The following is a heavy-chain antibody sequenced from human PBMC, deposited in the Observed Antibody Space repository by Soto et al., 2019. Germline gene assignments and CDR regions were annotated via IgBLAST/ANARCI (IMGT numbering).Heavy chain of an antibody. V-gene: IGHV4-4*08. CDR1: GGSISTNC. J-gene: IGHJ5*02. Sequence: SETLSLTCTVSGGSISTNCWSWIRQPPGKGLEWIGYISSSGYTNYNASLKSRITISIDTSKNQFSLKLTSVTAADTAVYYCASLHGARFDPWGQGTLVTVSS. D-gene: IGHD4-17*01. CDR3: ASLHGARFDP. CDR2: ISSSGYT.